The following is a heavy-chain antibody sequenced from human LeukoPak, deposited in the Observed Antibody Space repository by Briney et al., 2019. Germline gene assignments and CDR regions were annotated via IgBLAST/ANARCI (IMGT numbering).Heavy chain of an antibody. CDR1: SGSIGSSSKY. J-gene: IGHJ5*02. D-gene: IGHD2-8*01. V-gene: IGHV4-39*01. CDR2: VYYSGST. Sequence: SETLSLNCTVSSGSIGSSSKYWGWIRQAPGKGLEWIGNVYYSGSTFYNPSLKSRVTISVDTSKNQFSLKLRSVTAADTAIYYCARASFNVVFGNWFDPWGQGTLVTVSS. CDR3: ARASFNVVFGNWFDP.